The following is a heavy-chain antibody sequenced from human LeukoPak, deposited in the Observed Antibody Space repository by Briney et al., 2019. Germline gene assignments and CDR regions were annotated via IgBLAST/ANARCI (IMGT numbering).Heavy chain of an antibody. Sequence: GASLQISCQGSGSNFTSYWIGWGRQLPGKGLEWMGIIYPGDSDTRYSPSFQGQVTISADKSISTAYLQWSSLKASDTAMYYCARQYQLPNWFDPWGQGTLVTVSS. CDR3: ARQYQLPNWFDP. V-gene: IGHV5-51*01. J-gene: IGHJ5*02. CDR1: GSNFTSYW. CDR2: IYPGDSDT. D-gene: IGHD2-2*01.